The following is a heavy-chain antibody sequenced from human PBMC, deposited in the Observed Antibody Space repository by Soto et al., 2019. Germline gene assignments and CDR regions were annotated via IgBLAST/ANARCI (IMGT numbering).Heavy chain of an antibody. V-gene: IGHV3-7*03. D-gene: IGHD6-13*01. Sequence: GGSLRLSCAASGFTFTRYSMNWVRQAPGKGLEWVANIKQDGSEKYYVDSVKGRFTISRDNAKNSLYLQMNSLRAEDTAVYYCARSPPRYSSSWYRWYFDYWGQGTLVTVSS. J-gene: IGHJ4*02. CDR1: GFTFTRYS. CDR2: IKQDGSEK. CDR3: ARSPPRYSSSWYRWYFDY.